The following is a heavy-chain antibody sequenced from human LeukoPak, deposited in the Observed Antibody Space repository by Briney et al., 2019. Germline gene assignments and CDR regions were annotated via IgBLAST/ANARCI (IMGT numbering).Heavy chain of an antibody. Sequence: ASVKVSCKASGYTFTSYGISWVRQAPGQGLEWMGWINTNTGNPTYAQGFTGRFVFSLDTSVTTAYLYISSLSTADTAVYYCARGINFFDSWGQGTLVTVSS. J-gene: IGHJ4*02. CDR2: INTNTGNP. V-gene: IGHV7-4-1*02. CDR1: GYTFTSYG. CDR3: ARGINFFDS.